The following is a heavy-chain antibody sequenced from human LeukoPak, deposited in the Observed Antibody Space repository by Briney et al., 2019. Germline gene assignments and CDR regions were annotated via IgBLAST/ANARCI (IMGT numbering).Heavy chain of an antibody. Sequence: IPSETLSLTCTVSGASITIGAESYHWGWIRQPPGKGLEWIGTIYYTGISYCNPSLESRVTSSLDTSKNQFSLTLNSVTAADTAVYYCVRADYNGGNPGSFDIWGRGTMVTVSS. V-gene: IGHV4-39*07. D-gene: IGHD2-8*01. J-gene: IGHJ3*02. CDR3: VRADYNGGNPGSFDI. CDR2: IYYTGIS. CDR1: GASITIGAESYH.